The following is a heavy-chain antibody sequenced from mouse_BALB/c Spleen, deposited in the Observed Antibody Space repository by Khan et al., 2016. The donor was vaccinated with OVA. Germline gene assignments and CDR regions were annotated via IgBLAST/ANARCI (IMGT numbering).Heavy chain of an antibody. CDR1: GYNIKDTY. CDR3: ARWPRGY. CDR2: IDPANGNT. J-gene: IGHJ2*01. V-gene: IGHV14-3*02. Sequence: VQLQQSGAELVKPGASVKLSCTASGYNIKDTYMHWVKQRPEQGLEWIGRIDPANGNTEYDPKFQGKATITADTTSNTAYLQLSSLTSEDTAVYYCARWPRGYWGQGTTLTVSS.